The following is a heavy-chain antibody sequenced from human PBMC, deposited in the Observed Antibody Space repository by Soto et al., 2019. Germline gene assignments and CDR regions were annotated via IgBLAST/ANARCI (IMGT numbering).Heavy chain of an antibody. D-gene: IGHD3-22*01. Sequence: SETLSLTCAVSGDSIRTFYWNWFRQPAGGGLEWIGSIYYSGSTYYNPSLKSRVTISVDTSKNQFSLKLSSVTAADTAVYYCARVGSSGYYYGPIYYYYGMDVWGQGTTVTVSS. CDR2: IYYSGST. J-gene: IGHJ6*02. CDR3: ARVGSSGYYYGPIYYYYGMDV. V-gene: IGHV4-59*05. CDR1: GDSIRTFY.